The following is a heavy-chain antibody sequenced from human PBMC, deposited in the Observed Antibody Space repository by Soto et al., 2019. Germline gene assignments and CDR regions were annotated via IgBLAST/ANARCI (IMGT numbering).Heavy chain of an antibody. D-gene: IGHD2-2*02. Sequence: SVKVSCKASGGTFSSYAISWVRQAPGQGLEWMGGIIPIFGTANYAQKFKGRVTITADESTSTAYMELSSLRSEDTAVYYCARGKGVVVPAAIAHYYQYGMDVRGQANTVTVYS. CDR3: ARGKGVVVPAAIAHYYQYGMDV. CDR2: IIPIFGTA. CDR1: GGTFSSYA. J-gene: IGHJ6*02. V-gene: IGHV1-69*13.